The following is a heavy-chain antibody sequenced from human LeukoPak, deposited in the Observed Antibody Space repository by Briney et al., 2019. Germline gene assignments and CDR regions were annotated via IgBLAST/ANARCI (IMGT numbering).Heavy chain of an antibody. CDR2: ISGSGGST. D-gene: IGHD3-9*01. CDR1: GFTFSSYG. J-gene: IGHJ4*02. V-gene: IGHV3-23*01. Sequence: SGGSLRLSCAASGFTFSSYGMSWVRQAPGKGLEWVSAISGSGGSTYYADSVKGRFTISRDNSKNTLCLQMNSLRAEDTAVYYCAKMKNYDILTGSAFDYWGQGTLVTVSS. CDR3: AKMKNYDILTGSAFDY.